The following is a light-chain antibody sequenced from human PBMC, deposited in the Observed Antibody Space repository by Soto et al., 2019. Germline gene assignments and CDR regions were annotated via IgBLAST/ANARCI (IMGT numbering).Light chain of an antibody. CDR1: SSNIGRDF. Sequence: QAVLTQPPSASGTPGQRVTISCSGSSSNIGRDFVYWYQQLPGTAPKLLIYGNSNRPSGVPDRFSGSKSGTSASLAITGLQAEDEADYYCQSYDSSLSGYVFGTGTKLTVL. CDR2: GNS. J-gene: IGLJ1*01. V-gene: IGLV1-40*01. CDR3: QSYDSSLSGYV.